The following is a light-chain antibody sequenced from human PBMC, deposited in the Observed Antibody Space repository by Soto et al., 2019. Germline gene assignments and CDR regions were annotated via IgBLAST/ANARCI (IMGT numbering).Light chain of an antibody. CDR1: QSVSSSY. CDR2: GAS. J-gene: IGKJ2*01. CDR3: QQYGSSPPYT. Sequence: EIVLTQSPGTLSLSPGEGPTLSCRASQSVSSSYLAWYQQKPGQAPRLLIYGASSRATGIPDRFSGSGSGTDFTLTISRLEPEDFAVYYCQQYGSSPPYTFGQGTKLEIK. V-gene: IGKV3-20*01.